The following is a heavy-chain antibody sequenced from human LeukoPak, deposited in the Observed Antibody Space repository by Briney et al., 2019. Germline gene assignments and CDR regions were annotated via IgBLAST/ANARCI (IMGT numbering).Heavy chain of an antibody. CDR2: ISYDGSNK. D-gene: IGHD5-18*01. CDR3: AKADTAGPYFAY. J-gene: IGHJ4*02. Sequence: GGSLRLSCAASGVTFSSYGMHWVRQAPGNGLEWVAVISYDGSNKYYADSVKGRFTISRENSKNTLYLHMNRLRAEDTAVYYCAKADTAGPYFAYWGQGTLVTVSS. V-gene: IGHV3-30*18. CDR1: GVTFSSYG.